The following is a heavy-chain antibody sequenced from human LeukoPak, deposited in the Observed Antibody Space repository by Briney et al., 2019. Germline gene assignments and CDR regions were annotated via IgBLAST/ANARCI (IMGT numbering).Heavy chain of an antibody. CDR3: ASTQTLDY. Sequence: GGSLRLSCVASGFSFSSYWMSWVRRAPGKGLEWVANIKHDESEKYYVDSVKGRFTISRDNAKNLLYLQMNSLRAEDTAVYYCASTQTLDYWGQGTLVTVSS. CDR2: IKHDESEK. D-gene: IGHD2/OR15-2a*01. V-gene: IGHV3-7*01. J-gene: IGHJ4*02. CDR1: GFSFSSYW.